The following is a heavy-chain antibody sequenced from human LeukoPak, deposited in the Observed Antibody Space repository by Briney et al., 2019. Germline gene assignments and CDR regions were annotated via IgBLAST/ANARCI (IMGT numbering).Heavy chain of an antibody. V-gene: IGHV3-74*01. J-gene: IGHJ5*02. Sequence: GGSLRLSCAASGFTFSNYWMHWVRQAPGKGPVWVSRIKSDGSSTRFADSVQGRFTISRDNGKNTLYLQMNSLRAEDTAVYYCARLSYYDILTGYPGPQSEDNWFDPWGQGTLVTVSS. CDR1: GFTFSNYW. CDR3: ARLSYYDILTGYPGPQSEDNWFDP. D-gene: IGHD3-9*01. CDR2: IKSDGSST.